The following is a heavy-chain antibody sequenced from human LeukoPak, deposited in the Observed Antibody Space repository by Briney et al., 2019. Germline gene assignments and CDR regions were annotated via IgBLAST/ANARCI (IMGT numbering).Heavy chain of an antibody. V-gene: IGHV4-59*01. Sequence: SETLSLTCTVSGGSISRNSWNWIRQSPGEGLEWIGYVDYSGSINYNPSLTSRVTISLDTSKNQFFLTLTSVTGADTAVYYCARHFRREVLIGSAFDIWGQGTMVTVSS. CDR1: GGSISRNS. D-gene: IGHD1-26*01. J-gene: IGHJ3*02. CDR2: VDYSGSI. CDR3: ARHFRREVLIGSAFDI.